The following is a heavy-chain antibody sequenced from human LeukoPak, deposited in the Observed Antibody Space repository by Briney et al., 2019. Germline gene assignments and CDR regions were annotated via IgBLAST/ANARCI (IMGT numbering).Heavy chain of an antibody. D-gene: IGHD6-13*01. CDR3: ARGLSIAAAGNYFDY. CDR2: MNPNSGNT. J-gene: IGHJ4*02. Sequence: ASVKVSCKASGYTFTSYDINWVRQATGQGLEWMGWMNPNSGNTGYAQKFQGRATITRNTSISTAYMELSSLRSEDTAVYYCARGLSIAAAGNYFDYWGQGTLVTVSS. CDR1: GYTFTSYD. V-gene: IGHV1-8*03.